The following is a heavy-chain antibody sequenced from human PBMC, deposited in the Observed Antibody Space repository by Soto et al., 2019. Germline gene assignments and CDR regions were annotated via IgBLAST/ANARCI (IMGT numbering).Heavy chain of an antibody. V-gene: IGHV3-30-3*02. Sequence: GGSLRLSWAASGFTFSSYAMHWVRQAPGKGLEWVAVISYDGSNKYYADSVKGRFTISRDNSKNTLYLQMNNLRAEDTALYYCAKDGIRKDDYWGQGTLVTVSS. CDR3: AKDGIRKDDY. CDR1: GFTFSSYA. CDR2: ISYDGSNK. J-gene: IGHJ4*02.